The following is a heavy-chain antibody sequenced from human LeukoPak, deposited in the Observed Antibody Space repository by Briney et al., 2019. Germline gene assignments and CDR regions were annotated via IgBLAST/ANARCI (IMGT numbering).Heavy chain of an antibody. D-gene: IGHD4-11*01. Sequence: SQTLSLTCTVAGGSISCGGFYWSWIRQPPGKGLEWIGYIYHSGSTYYNPSLKSRVTISVDRSKNQFSLKLSSVTAADTAVYYCARATGNYFDYWGQGTLVTVSS. CDR1: GGSISCGGFY. J-gene: IGHJ4*02. CDR2: IYHSGST. CDR3: ARATGNYFDY. V-gene: IGHV4-30-2*01.